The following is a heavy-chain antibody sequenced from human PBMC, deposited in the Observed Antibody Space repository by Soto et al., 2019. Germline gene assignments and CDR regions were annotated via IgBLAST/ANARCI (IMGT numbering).Heavy chain of an antibody. V-gene: IGHV3-33*01. CDR3: ARGFGSVTTRINYYGMDV. D-gene: IGHD4-17*01. J-gene: IGHJ6*02. CDR2: IWYDGSNK. Sequence: QVQLVESGGGVVQPGRSLRLSCAASGFTFSSYGMHWVRQAPGKGLEWVAVIWYDGSNKYYADSVKGRFTISRDNSKNTLYLQMNSLRAEDTAVYYCARGFGSVTTRINYYGMDVWGQGTTVTVSS. CDR1: GFTFSSYG.